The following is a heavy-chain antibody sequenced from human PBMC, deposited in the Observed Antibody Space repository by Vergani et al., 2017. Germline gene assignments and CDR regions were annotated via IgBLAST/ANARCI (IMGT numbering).Heavy chain of an antibody. V-gene: IGHV3-21*01. CDR1: GFTFSHYS. CDR2: ISGNNDDV. J-gene: IGHJ6*02. D-gene: IGHD3-10*01. Sequence: EVQMVESGGGLVKPGGSLRLSCVASGFTFSHYSMNWVRQAPGKGLEWVSSISGNNDDVYYADSVKGRFTISRDNAKNSLYLQMNSLRAEDTAVYYCARGYYGSGSYYYYYYGMDVWGQGTTVTVSS. CDR3: ARGYYGSGSYYYYYYGMDV.